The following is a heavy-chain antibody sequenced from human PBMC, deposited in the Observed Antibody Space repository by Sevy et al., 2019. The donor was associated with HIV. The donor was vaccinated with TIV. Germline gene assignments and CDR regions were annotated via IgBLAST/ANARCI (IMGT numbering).Heavy chain of an antibody. D-gene: IGHD1-1*01. Sequence: GGSLRLSCVASGFIFNSYVMSWVRQAPGKGLEWVSSISGSGGYTYYADSVKGRFTISRDNSNNMLYLQMNSLRAEDTAVSYCEAITTAGRDYWGQGTLVTVSS. J-gene: IGHJ4*02. CDR2: ISGSGGYT. CDR3: EAITTAGRDY. V-gene: IGHV3-23*01. CDR1: GFIFNSYV.